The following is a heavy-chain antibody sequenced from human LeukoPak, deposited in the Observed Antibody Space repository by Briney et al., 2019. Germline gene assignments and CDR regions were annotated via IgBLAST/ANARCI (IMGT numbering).Heavy chain of an antibody. J-gene: IGHJ4*02. V-gene: IGHV3-23*01. D-gene: IGHD3-10*01. CDR3: ARDRVTHDY. CDR1: GFTFNNFA. Sequence: GGSLRLSCAASGFTFNNFALNWVRQAPGKGLEWVSTITGYSDSTYYADSVKGRFTISRDNAKNSLYLQMNSLRAEDTAVYYCARDRVTHDYWGQGTLVTVSS. CDR2: ITGYSDST.